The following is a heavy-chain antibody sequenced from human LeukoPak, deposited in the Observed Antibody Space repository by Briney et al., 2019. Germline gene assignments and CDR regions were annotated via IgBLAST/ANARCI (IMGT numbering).Heavy chain of an antibody. D-gene: IGHD6-13*01. J-gene: IGHJ4*02. CDR2: IWYDGSNK. CDR1: GFIFSSYG. V-gene: IGHV3-33*01. Sequence: PGGSLRLSCAASGFIFSSYGMHWVRQAPGKGLEWVAVIWYDGSNKYYADSVKGRFTISRDNSKNTLYLQMNSLRGEDTAVYYCARGSHTSSWYGVFDYWGQGTLVTVSS. CDR3: ARGSHTSSWYGVFDY.